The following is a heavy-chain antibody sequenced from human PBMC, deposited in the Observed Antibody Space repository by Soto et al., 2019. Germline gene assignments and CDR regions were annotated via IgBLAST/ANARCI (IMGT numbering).Heavy chain of an antibody. CDR3: ARVGRGVADY. J-gene: IGHJ4*02. V-gene: IGHV4-30-4*01. D-gene: IGHD3-10*01. CDR2: IYYSGST. CDR1: GGSISSGDYY. Sequence: SETLSLTCTVSGGSISSGDYYWSWIRQPPGKGLEWIGYIYYSGSTYYNPSLKSPVSISVDTSKNQFSLKLNSVTAADTAVYYCARVGRGVADYWGQGTLVTVS.